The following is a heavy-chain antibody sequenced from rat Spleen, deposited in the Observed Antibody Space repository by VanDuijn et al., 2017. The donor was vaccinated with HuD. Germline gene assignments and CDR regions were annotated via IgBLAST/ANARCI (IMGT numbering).Heavy chain of an antibody. J-gene: IGHJ3*01. CDR3: ARSRSLRGYYFDY. Sequence: EVQLVESGGGLVQPGRSLKLSCAASGFTFSDYYMAWVRQAPKKGLEWVACISYEGSSSYYGDSVKGRFTISRDNAKSTLYLQMNSLTSEDTATYYCARSRSLRGYYFDYWGQGTLVAVSS. V-gene: IGHV5-22*01. D-gene: IGHD3-1*01. CDR1: GFTFSDYY. CDR2: ISYEGSSS.